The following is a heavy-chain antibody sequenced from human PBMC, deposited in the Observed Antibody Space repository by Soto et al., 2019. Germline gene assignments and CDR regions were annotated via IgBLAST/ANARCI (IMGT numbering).Heavy chain of an antibody. J-gene: IGHJ4*02. CDR3: ATRDSSRFY. Sequence: PSETLSLTCPVSGASISRYYLSWIRQSPGKGLEWIGYLYNTGSTNYNSSLESRVTISVDKSKNQFSLKLTSVTVADTAVYYCATRDSSRFYWGQGTLVTVSS. CDR2: LYNTGST. V-gene: IGHV4-59*12. D-gene: IGHD6-13*01. CDR1: GASISRYY.